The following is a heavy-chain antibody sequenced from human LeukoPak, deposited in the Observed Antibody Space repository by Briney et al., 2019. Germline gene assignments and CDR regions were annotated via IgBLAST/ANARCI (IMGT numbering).Heavy chain of an antibody. CDR2: ISSDSSHI. CDR3: ARDASDFWSGSKVFDI. D-gene: IGHD3-3*01. Sequence: GGSLRLSCAASGLTFSSYRFDWVRQAPGKGLEWVSTISSDSSHIYYADSVKGRFTISRDNAKNSLYLQMNSLRAEDTAVYYCARDASDFWSGSKVFDIWGQGTMVTVSS. CDR1: GLTFSSYR. J-gene: IGHJ3*02. V-gene: IGHV3-21*01.